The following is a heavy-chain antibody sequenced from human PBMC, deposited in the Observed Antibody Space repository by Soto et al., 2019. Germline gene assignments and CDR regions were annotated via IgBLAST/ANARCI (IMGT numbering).Heavy chain of an antibody. V-gene: IGHV3-74*01. CDR2: INSDGSST. D-gene: IGHD3-9*01. Sequence: GGSLRLSCAASGFTFSSDWMHWVRQAPGKGLVWVSRINSDGSSTSYADSVKGRFTISRDNSKNTLYLQMNSLRAEDTAVYYCVKSFDYDILTGYTSYFDYWGQGTLVTVSS. J-gene: IGHJ4*02. CDR3: VKSFDYDILTGYTSYFDY. CDR1: GFTFSSDW.